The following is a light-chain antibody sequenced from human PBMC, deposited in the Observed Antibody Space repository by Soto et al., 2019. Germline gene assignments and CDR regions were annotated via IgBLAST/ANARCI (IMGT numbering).Light chain of an antibody. CDR2: GAS. Sequence: EIVMTQSPATLSVSPGERSTLSCRASQSVSSNLAWYQQKPGQAPRLLIYGASTRATGIPARFRGSGSGTDFTLTISRLEPEDFAVYYCQQHGDSPTFGGGTKVDIK. J-gene: IGKJ4*01. CDR3: QQHGDSPT. CDR1: QSVSSN. V-gene: IGKV3-15*01.